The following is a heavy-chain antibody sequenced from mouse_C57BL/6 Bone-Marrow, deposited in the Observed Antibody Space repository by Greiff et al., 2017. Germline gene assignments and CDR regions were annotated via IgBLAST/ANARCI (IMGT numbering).Heavy chain of an antibody. D-gene: IGHD4-1*01. Sequence: QVQLKESGPELVKPGASVKLSCKASGYTFTSYDINWVKQRPGQGLEWIGWIYPRDGSTKYNEKFKGKATLTVDTSSSTAYMELHSLTSEDAAVYFCARSNWDVWGKGTTLTVSS. J-gene: IGHJ2*01. CDR3: ARSNWDV. CDR2: IYPRDGST. CDR1: GYTFTSYD. V-gene: IGHV1-85*01.